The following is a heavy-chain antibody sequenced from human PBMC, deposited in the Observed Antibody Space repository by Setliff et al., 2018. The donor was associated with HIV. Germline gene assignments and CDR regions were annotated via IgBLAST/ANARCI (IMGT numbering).Heavy chain of an antibody. J-gene: IGHJ6*02. V-gene: IGHV1-3*04. CDR3: AREQVGFGPPRGMDV. CDR2: INTGNGNT. D-gene: IGHD3-10*01. Sequence: ASVKVSCKASGYTFSHYPMHWVRQAPGQRPEWMGWINTGNGNTKYSQKFQDRVTITRDTSADTVYMELSSLRSEDTAVYYCAREQVGFGPPRGMDVWGQGTTVTVSS. CDR1: GYTFSHYP.